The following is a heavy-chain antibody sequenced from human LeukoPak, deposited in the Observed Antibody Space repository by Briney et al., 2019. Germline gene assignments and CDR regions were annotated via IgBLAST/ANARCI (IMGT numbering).Heavy chain of an antibody. V-gene: IGHV3-21*01. D-gene: IGHD3-16*01. CDR3: ASDKDYGDFDY. Sequence: GGSLRLSCVASGFTFSSYSMNWVRQAPGKGLEWVSSISSSSSYIYYADSVKGRFTISRDNAKNSLSLQLNSLRAEDTAVYYCASDKDYGDFDYWGQGTLVTVSS. J-gene: IGHJ4*02. CDR1: GFTFSSYS. CDR2: ISSSSSYI.